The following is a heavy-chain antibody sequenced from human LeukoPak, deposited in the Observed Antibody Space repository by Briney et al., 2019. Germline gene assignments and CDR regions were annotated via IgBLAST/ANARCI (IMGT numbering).Heavy chain of an antibody. V-gene: IGHV3-30*18. CDR2: ISYDGSNK. J-gene: IGHJ4*02. Sequence: PGRSLRLSCAASRFPFSSYGMHWVRQAPGKGLEWGAVISYDGSNKYYADSVKGRFTISRDNSKNTLYLQMNSLRAEDTAVYYCAKDLFYCSGGSCYSSFDYWGQGTLVTVSS. CDR1: RFPFSSYG. CDR3: AKDLFYCSGGSCYSSFDY. D-gene: IGHD2-15*01.